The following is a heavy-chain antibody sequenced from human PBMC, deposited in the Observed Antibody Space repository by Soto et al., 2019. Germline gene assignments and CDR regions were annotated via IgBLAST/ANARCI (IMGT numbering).Heavy chain of an antibody. V-gene: IGHV1-18*01. Sequence: ASVKVSCKASGYTFTSYGISWVRQAPGQGLEWMGWISAYNGNTNYAQKLQGRVTMTTDTSTSTAYMELRSLRSDDTAVYYCARVDLLFTLFGVVDYGMDVWGQGTKVTVSS. CDR2: ISAYNGNT. D-gene: IGHD3-3*01. CDR3: ARVDLLFTLFGVVDYGMDV. CDR1: GYTFTSYG. J-gene: IGHJ6*02.